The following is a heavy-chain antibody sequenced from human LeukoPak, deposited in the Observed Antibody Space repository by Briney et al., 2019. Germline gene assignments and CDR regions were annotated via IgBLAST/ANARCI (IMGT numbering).Heavy chain of an antibody. V-gene: IGHV1-46*01. CDR2: INPSGGST. CDR3: ARGPTYNWNHAGADY. CDR1: GYTFTSYY. D-gene: IGHD1-14*01. Sequence: GASVNLSFKAAGYTFTSYYMHWVRQAPGQGLEWMRIINPSGGSTSYAQKYQGRVTMTRDTSTSTVYMELSSLRSEATAVYYCARGPTYNWNHAGADYWGQGTLVAVSS. J-gene: IGHJ4*02.